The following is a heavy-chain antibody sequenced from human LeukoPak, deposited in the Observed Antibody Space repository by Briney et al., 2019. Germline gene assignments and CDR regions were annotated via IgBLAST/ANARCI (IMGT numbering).Heavy chain of an antibody. CDR3: ARDYGYCSGGSCFGDAFDI. D-gene: IGHD2-15*01. CDR2: ISSSGSTI. J-gene: IGHJ3*02. Sequence: GGSLRLSCAASGFTFSDYYMSWIRQAPGKGLEWVSYISSSGSTIYYADSVKGRFTISRDNAKNSLYLQMNSLRAEDTAVYCCARDYGYCSGGSCFGDAFDIWGQGTMVTVSS. V-gene: IGHV3-11*01. CDR1: GFTFSDYY.